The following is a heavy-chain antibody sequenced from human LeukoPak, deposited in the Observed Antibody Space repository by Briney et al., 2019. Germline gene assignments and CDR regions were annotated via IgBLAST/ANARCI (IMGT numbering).Heavy chain of an antibody. J-gene: IGHJ4*02. D-gene: IGHD3-10*01. CDR3: ARRPEKSAIGEESY. Sequence: GGSLRLSCAASGFTFSSYSMNWVRQAPGKGLEWVSSISSSSSYIYYADSVKGRFTISRDNAKNSLYLQMNSLRAEDTAVYYRARRPEKSAIGEESYWGQGTLVTVSS. CDR1: GFTFSSYS. CDR2: ISSSSSYI. V-gene: IGHV3-21*01.